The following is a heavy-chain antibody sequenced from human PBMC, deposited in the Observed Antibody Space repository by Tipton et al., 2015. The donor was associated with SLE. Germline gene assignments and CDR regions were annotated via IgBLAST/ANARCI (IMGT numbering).Heavy chain of an antibody. D-gene: IGHD5-18*01. V-gene: IGHV3-33*01. J-gene: IGHJ4*02. CDR1: GFTFSSYG. CDR3: ARGTAMVYDY. Sequence: SGFTFSSYGMHWVRQAPGKGLEWVAVIWYDGNTEYYADSVKGRFTISRDNSKKTLYLLMSSLRVEDTAVYYCARGTAMVYDYWGQGTLVTVSS. CDR2: IWYDGNTE.